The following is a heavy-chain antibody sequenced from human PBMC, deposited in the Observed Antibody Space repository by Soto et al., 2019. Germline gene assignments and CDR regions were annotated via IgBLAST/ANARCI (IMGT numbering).Heavy chain of an antibody. CDR2: ISSSSSTI. CDR1: GFTFSSYS. CDR3: GKGYSSSWHVWFDY. Sequence: PGGSLRLSCAASGFTFSSYSMNWVRQAPGKGLEWVSYISSSSSTIYYADSVKGRFTISRDNAKNSLYLQMNSLRDEDTAVYYCGKGYSSSWHVWFDYWGQGTLVTVSS. D-gene: IGHD6-13*01. J-gene: IGHJ4*02. V-gene: IGHV3-48*02.